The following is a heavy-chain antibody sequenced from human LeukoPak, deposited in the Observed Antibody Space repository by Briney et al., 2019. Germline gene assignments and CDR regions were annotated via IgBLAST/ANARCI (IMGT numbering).Heavy chain of an antibody. J-gene: IGHJ4*02. CDR1: GFTSSSYA. V-gene: IGHV3-23*01. CDR2: ISGSGYST. Sequence: GGSLRLSCAASGFTSSSYAMSWVRQAPGKGLEWVSGISGSGYSTHYADSVKGRFTISRDNSKNTLYLQMNSLRVEDTAVYYCAKGQLASDDWGQGTLVTVSS. CDR3: AKGQLASDD. D-gene: IGHD6-6*01.